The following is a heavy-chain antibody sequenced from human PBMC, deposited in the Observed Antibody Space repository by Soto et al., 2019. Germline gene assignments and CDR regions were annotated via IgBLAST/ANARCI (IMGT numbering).Heavy chain of an antibody. V-gene: IGHV3-23*01. D-gene: IGHD2-21*02. CDR3: AKRDVPDSRSNAYFYDH. J-gene: IGHJ4*02. CDR2: ISVSVGST. CDR1: GFPFGPST. Sequence: EVQLLESGGGLVQPGGSLTLSCGVSGFPFGPSTMSWVRQAPGKGLEWVSTISVSVGSTYYADSVQGRFTVSSDISDNTLFLQMTSLIAEDTAVYFCAKRDVPDSRSNAYFYDHWGRGVLVTVSS.